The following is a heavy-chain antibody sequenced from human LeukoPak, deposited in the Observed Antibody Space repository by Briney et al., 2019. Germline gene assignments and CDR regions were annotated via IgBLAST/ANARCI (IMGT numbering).Heavy chain of an antibody. CDR3: AKGSNYDSSGSFYFDY. Sequence: PGRSLRLSCAASGFTFSSYAMSWVRQAPGKGLEWVSGISGSGDNTYYADSVKGRFTISRDNSKNTLYVQVNSMGTEDTAAYYCAKGSNYDSSGSFYFDYWGQGTLVTVSS. D-gene: IGHD3-22*01. CDR1: GFTFSSYA. CDR2: ISGSGDNT. J-gene: IGHJ4*02. V-gene: IGHV3-23*01.